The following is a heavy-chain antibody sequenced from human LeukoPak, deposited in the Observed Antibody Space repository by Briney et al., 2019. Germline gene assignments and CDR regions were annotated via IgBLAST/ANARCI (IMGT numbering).Heavy chain of an antibody. J-gene: IGHJ4*02. CDR1: DFDFSSHA. Sequence: PGGSLRLSCAASDFDFSSHAMTWVRQAPGKGLEWVSAIGISGTKTYYGDSVKGRFLISRDNSKNTLYLQMNSLRAEDTAVYYCAKGDWGSDYWGQGTLVTVSS. V-gene: IGHV3-23*01. D-gene: IGHD7-27*01. CDR2: IGISGTKT. CDR3: AKGDWGSDY.